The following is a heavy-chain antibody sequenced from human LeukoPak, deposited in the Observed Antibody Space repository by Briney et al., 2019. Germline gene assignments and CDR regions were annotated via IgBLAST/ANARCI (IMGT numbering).Heavy chain of an antibody. CDR2: IYYSGST. J-gene: IGHJ4*02. D-gene: IGHD2-15*01. CDR3: ARHYCSGGSCYFDY. V-gene: IGHV4-39*01. CDR1: GGSISSSSYY. Sequence: SETLSLTCTVSGGSISSSSYYWGWIRQPPGKGLEWIGGIYYSGSTYYNPSLKSRVTISVDTSKNQFSLKLSSVTAADTAVYYCARHYCSGGSCYFDYWGQGTLVTVSS.